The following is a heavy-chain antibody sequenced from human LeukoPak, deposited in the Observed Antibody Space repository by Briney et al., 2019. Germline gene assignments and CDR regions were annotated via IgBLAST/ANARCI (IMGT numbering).Heavy chain of an antibody. CDR2: IYTSGSI. Sequence: PSETLCLTCTVSGGSISSYYWSWIRQPAGTGLEWIGRIYTSGSITYNPSLKSRVTMSVDTSKNQFSLKLSSVTAADTALYYCARDSGTTGDVKFDPCGQGTLVTVYS. V-gene: IGHV4-4*07. J-gene: IGHJ5*02. D-gene: IGHD4-17*01. CDR3: ARDSGTTGDVKFDP. CDR1: GGSISSYY.